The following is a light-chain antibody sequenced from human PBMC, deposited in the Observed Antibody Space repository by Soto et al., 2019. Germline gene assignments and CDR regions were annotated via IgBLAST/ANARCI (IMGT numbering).Light chain of an antibody. J-gene: IGKJ1*01. V-gene: IGKV1-6*02. CDR2: AAS. CDR3: LQDYSYPRM. CDR1: QDIRND. Sequence: AVQMTQSPPSLSASVGDRVTIVCRASQDIRNDLGWYQQKPGSAPKLLIYAASNLQTGVPSRFSGSGSGTDFTLTISSLQPEDFATYYCLQDYSYPRMFGQGTKVEIK.